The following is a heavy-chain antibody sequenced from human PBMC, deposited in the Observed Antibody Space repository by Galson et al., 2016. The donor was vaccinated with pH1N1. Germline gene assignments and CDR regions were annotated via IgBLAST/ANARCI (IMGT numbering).Heavy chain of an antibody. D-gene: IGHD3-22*01. J-gene: IGHJ4*02. V-gene: IGHV3-33*08. CDR1: GFTFSKYG. CDR3: AKGVGLDYYDSSGYEYFFDK. Sequence: SLRLSCAGSGFTFSKYGMHWVRQAPGKGLEWVAVIWDDGSNTYHADSVRGRFSISRDNSKNTLYLQMNSLRVEDTGIYYCAKGVGLDYYDSSGYEYFFDKWGQGTLVTVSS. CDR2: IWDDGSNT.